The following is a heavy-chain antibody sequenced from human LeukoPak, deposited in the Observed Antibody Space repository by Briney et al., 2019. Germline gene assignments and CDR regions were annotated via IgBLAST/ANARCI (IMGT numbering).Heavy chain of an antibody. CDR2: ISYDGSNK. V-gene: IGHV3-30*18. J-gene: IGHJ4*02. D-gene: IGHD2-15*01. CDR1: GFTFSSYG. CDR3: AKDRSYCSGGSCLYYFDY. Sequence: PGGSLRLSCAASGFTFSSYGMPWVRQAPGKGLEWVAVISYDGSNKYYADSVKGRFTISRDNSKNTLYLQMNSLRAEDTAVYYCAKDRSYCSGGSCLYYFDYWGQGTLVTVSS.